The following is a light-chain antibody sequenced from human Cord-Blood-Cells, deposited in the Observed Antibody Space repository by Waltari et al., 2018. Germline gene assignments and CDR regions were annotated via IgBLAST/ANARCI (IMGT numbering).Light chain of an antibody. CDR3: QQYNSYST. CDR2: DAS. CDR1: QSISSW. J-gene: IGKJ1*01. Sequence: DIQMTQSPSTLSASVGDRVTITCRASQSISSWLAWYQQKPGKAPNRLIYDASSLESGVPSRFSGSGSGTEFTLTISSLQPDDFATYYCQQYNSYSTFGQGTKVEIK. V-gene: IGKV1-5*01.